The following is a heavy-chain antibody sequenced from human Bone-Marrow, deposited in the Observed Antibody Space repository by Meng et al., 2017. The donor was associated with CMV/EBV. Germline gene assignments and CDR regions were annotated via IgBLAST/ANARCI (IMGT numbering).Heavy chain of an antibody. V-gene: IGHV3-30*02. CDR3: AKDKGEGSSWYVIDY. CDR2: IRFDGTNT. CDR1: GFTFSGYG. Sequence: GESLKISCVTSGFTFSGYGMHWVRQAPGKRLEWVAFIRFDGTNTYYSDSVKGRFTISRDNSNNTLYVQMNSLRTEDTALYYCAKDKGEGSSWYVIDYWGQGNLVTVSS. J-gene: IGHJ4*02. D-gene: IGHD6-13*01.